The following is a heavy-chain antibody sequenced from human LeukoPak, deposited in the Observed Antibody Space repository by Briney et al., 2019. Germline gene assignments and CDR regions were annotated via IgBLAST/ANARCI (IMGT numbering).Heavy chain of an antibody. J-gene: IGHJ4*02. D-gene: IGHD2-8*01. CDR2: IIPILGTA. CDR3: ARSARVVLMVYAIANLDY. Sequence: GASVKVSCKASGGTFSSYAISWVRQAPGQGLEWMGGIIPILGTANYAQKFQGRVTITTDESTSTAYMELSSLRSEDTAVYYCARSARVVLMVYAIANLDYWGQGTLVTVSP. V-gene: IGHV1-69*05. CDR1: GGTFSSYA.